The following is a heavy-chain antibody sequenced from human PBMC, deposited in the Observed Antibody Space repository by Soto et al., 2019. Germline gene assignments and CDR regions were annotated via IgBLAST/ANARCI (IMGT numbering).Heavy chain of an antibody. CDR1: GFNLGSYW. V-gene: IGHV3-74*01. D-gene: IGHD1-1*01. CDR3: ARGGLEPFDY. Sequence: GSLRLSCAASGFNLGSYWMHWVRQAPGKGLVWVSRINDYGTTINYAESVEGRFTISRDDAKSEVYLQMNNLRAEDTDVYYCARGGLEPFDYWGQGAPVTVSS. J-gene: IGHJ4*02. CDR2: INDYGTTI.